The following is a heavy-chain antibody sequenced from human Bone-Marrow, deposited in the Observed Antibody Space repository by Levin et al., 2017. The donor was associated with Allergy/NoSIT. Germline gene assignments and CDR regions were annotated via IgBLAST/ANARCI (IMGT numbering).Heavy chain of an antibody. J-gene: IGHJ4*02. CDR2: IWYDGSNK. D-gene: IGHD4-11*01. CDR3: ARARDYTQGFDY. CDR1: GFTFSSYG. V-gene: IGHV3-33*01. Sequence: GESLKISCAASGFTFSSYGMHWVRQAPGKGLEWVAVIWYDGSNKYYADSVKGRFTISRDNSKNTLYLQMNSLRAEDTAVYYCARARDYTQGFDYWGQGTLVTVSS.